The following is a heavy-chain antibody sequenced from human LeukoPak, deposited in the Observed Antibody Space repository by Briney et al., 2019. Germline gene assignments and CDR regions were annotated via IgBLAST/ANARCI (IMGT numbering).Heavy chain of an antibody. CDR2: IYYSGST. CDR3: ARARYSGYEGDFDY. CDR1: GGSISSYY. D-gene: IGHD5-12*01. J-gene: IGHJ4*02. Sequence: SETLSLTCTVSGGSISSYYWSWIRQPPGKGLEWIGYIYYSGSTNYNPSLKSRVTISVDTFKNQFSLKLSSVTAADTAVYYCARARYSGYEGDFDYWGQGTLVTVSS. V-gene: IGHV4-59*01.